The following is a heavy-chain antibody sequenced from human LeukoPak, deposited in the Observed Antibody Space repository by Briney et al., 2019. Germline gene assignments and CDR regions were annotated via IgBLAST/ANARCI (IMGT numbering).Heavy chain of an antibody. CDR2: ISSSSSYI. CDR1: GFTFSSYS. D-gene: IGHD5-12*01. V-gene: IGHV3-21*01. J-gene: IGHJ4*02. CDR3: ARDLREWLRSYYYFDY. Sequence: KPGGSLRLSCAASGFTFSSYSMNWVRQAPGKGLEWVSSISSSSSYIYYADSVKGRFTISRDNAKNSLYLQMNSLRAEDTAVYYCARDLREWLRSYYYFDYWGQGTLVTVSS.